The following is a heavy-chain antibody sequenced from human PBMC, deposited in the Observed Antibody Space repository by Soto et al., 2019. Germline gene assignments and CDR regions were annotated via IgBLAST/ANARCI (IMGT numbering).Heavy chain of an antibody. CDR2: IWNDGSNN. Sequence: QVQLVESGGGVVQPGRSLRLSCAASGFTFNNDGMHWVRQAPGKGLEWLAVIWNDGSNNYYANSVKGRFTISRDNSKNTLYLQMSSLRAEDTAVYYCARRQIPPPTRGAANARGGMDVWGQGTTVTVSS. CDR1: GFTFNNDG. D-gene: IGHD6-13*01. J-gene: IGHJ6*02. CDR3: ARRQIPPPTRGAANARGGMDV. V-gene: IGHV3-33*01.